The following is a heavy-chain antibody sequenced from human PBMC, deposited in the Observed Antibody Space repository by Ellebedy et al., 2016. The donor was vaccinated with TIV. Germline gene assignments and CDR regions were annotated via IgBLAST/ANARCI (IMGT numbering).Heavy chain of an antibody. CDR3: GLWETDSIGDFDY. CDR2: IRYDGSNR. Sequence: PGGSLRLSCAASGFTFSSYGMHWVRQAPGKGLEWVAFIRYDGSNRYYADSVKGRFTISRDNAKNSLYLQMNSLRAEDTAVYYCGLWETDSIGDFDYWGQGTLVTVSS. V-gene: IGHV3-30*02. CDR1: GFTFSSYG. D-gene: IGHD3-16*01. J-gene: IGHJ4*02.